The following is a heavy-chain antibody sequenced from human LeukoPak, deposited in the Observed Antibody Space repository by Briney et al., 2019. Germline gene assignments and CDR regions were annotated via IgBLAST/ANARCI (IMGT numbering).Heavy chain of an antibody. Sequence: GGSLRLSCAASGFTFSSYGMHWVRQAPGKGLEWVAVISYDGSNKYYADSVKGRFTISRDNSKNTLYLQMNSLRAEDTAVYYCAKGTPFDYWGQGTLVTVSS. J-gene: IGHJ4*02. CDR3: AKGTPFDY. CDR1: GFTFSSYG. CDR2: ISYDGSNK. V-gene: IGHV3-30*18.